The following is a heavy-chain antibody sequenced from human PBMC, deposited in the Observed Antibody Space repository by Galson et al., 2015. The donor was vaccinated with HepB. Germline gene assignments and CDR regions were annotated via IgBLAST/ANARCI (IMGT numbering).Heavy chain of an antibody. D-gene: IGHD3-10*01. CDR1: GDSVTGYY. Sequence: SETLSLTCTVSGDSVTGYYWGWIRQPPGKGLDWIGSVDDTGTTIYNPSLRTRVTVSVDTSKNQFSLRLMSVTAADTAVYFCVRELGGSSPRFKYGMDVWGQGTTVTVSS. J-gene: IGHJ6*02. CDR3: VRELGGSSPRFKYGMDV. V-gene: IGHV4-59*02. CDR2: VDDTGTT.